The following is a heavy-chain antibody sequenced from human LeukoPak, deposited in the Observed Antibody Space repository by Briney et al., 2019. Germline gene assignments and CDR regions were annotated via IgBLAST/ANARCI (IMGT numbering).Heavy chain of an antibody. CDR2: IYYSGST. CDR1: GGSISSSSYY. V-gene: IGHV4-39*01. Sequence: PSETLSLTFTVSGGSISSSSYYWGWIRQPPGKGLEWIGSIYYSGSTYYNPSLKSRVTISVDTSKNQFSLKLSSVTAADTAVYYCARRWFYSFDYWGQGTLVTVSS. D-gene: IGHD2-21*01. CDR3: ARRWFYSFDY. J-gene: IGHJ4*02.